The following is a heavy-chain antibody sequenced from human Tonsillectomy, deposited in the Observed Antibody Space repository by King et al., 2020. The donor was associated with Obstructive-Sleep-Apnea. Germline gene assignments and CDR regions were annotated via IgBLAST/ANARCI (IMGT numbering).Heavy chain of an antibody. J-gene: IGHJ4*02. CDR3: STEDD. CDR2: VKSKTNGGTT. V-gene: IGHV3-15*01. Sequence: DVQLVESGGGLVKPGGSLRLSCAASGFTFSNAWMSWVRQAPGKGLEWGGRVKSKTNGGTTDYAAPVKGRFTISRDDSKKTLYLQMNSLKIEDTAIYYCSTEDDWGQGTLVTVSS. CDR1: GFTFSNAW.